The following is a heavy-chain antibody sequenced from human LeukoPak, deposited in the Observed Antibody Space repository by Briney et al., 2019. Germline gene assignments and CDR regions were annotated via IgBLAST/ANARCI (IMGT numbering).Heavy chain of an antibody. CDR1: GFTFSSYG. CDR2: ISYDGSNK. Sequence: GGSLRLSCAAYGFTFSSYGIHWVRQAPGKGLEWVAVISYDGSNKYYADSVKGRLAISRDNSKNTLYLQMNNLRAEDTAVYYCARDQDLNDYWGQGTLVTVSS. J-gene: IGHJ4*02. CDR3: ARDQDLNDY. D-gene: IGHD2-15*01. V-gene: IGHV3-30*03.